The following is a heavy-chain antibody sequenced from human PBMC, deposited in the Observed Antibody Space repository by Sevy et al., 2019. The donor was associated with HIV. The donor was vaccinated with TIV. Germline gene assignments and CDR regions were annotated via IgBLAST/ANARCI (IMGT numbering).Heavy chain of an antibody. CDR3: ARDDHTSTWNWFDP. CDR1: GFTLSSYS. V-gene: IGHV3-48*01. D-gene: IGHD6-13*01. J-gene: IGHJ5*02. Sequence: GGSLRLSCPASGFTLSSYSMNWVRQAPEKGLEWISYVSSAGSTIYYADSVKGRFTISRDNAMNSLYLQMNSLRAEDTAVYYCARDDHTSTWNWFDPWGRGTLVTVSS. CDR2: VSSAGSTI.